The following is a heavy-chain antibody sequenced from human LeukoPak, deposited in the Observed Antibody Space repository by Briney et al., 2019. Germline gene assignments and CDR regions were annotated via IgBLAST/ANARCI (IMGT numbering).Heavy chain of an antibody. CDR3: ARVAAKTVDY. CDR1: GGSIGRSSYY. J-gene: IGHJ4*02. D-gene: IGHD2-15*01. Sequence: PSETLSLTCTVSGGSIGRSSYYWGWIRQPPGKGLEWIGNIYYSGSTNYNPSLKSRVTISVDTSKNQFSLKLTSVTAADTAVYYCARVAAKTVDYWGQGTLVTISS. CDR2: IYYSGST. V-gene: IGHV4-39*07.